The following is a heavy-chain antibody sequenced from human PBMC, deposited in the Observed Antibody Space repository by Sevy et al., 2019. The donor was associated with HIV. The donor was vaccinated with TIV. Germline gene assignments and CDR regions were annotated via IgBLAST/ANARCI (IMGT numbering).Heavy chain of an antibody. Sequence: ASVKVSCKASGYTFTSYGISWVRQAPGQGLEWMGWISAYNGNTNYAQELQGRVTMTTDTSTSTAYMELRSLRSDDTAVYYCARDRYDFWSGYLSRPYYYYYMDVWGKGTTVTVSS. CDR1: GYTFTSYG. CDR3: ARDRYDFWSGYLSRPYYYYYMDV. D-gene: IGHD3-3*01. J-gene: IGHJ6*03. V-gene: IGHV1-18*04. CDR2: ISAYNGNT.